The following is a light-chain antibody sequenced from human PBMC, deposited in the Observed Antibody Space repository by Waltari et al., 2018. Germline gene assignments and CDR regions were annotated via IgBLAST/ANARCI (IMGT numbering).Light chain of an antibody. CDR2: EDR. CDR3: YSTDSSGNHRR. CDR1: ALPNKY. J-gene: IGLJ2*01. Sequence: SYELTQPPSVSVSPGQTARITCSGDALPNKYAYWYKQKSGQAPVLVIYEDRKRPPGIPERFSGSNSGTMATLTISGAQVEDEADYYCYSTDSSGNHRRFGGGTKLTVL. V-gene: IGLV3-10*01.